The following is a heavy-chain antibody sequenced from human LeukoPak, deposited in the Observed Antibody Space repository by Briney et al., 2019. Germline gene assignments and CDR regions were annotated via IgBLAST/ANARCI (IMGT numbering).Heavy chain of an antibody. V-gene: IGHV4-59*08. J-gene: IGHJ4*02. Sequence: PSETLSLTCTVSGASISDYSWNWIRQPPGMGLEWIGSIYYTGRTNYNPSLESRVTISVDTSKNQLSLKLSSVTAADTAVYYCARLKGSIVGDTTFDYWGQGTLATVSS. D-gene: IGHD1-26*01. CDR3: ARLKGSIVGDTTFDY. CDR2: IYYTGRT. CDR1: GASISDYS.